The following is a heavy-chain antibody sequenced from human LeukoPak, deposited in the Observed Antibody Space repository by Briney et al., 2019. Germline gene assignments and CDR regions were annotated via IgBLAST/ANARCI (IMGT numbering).Heavy chain of an antibody. V-gene: IGHV3-23*01. D-gene: IGHD2-2*02. J-gene: IGHJ4*02. Sequence: GGSLRLSCAASGFTFSNFAMNWVRQAPGKGLEWISAISAGGTFYADFVKGRFTISRDNSKNTLYLQMNSLRVDDTAVYYCVKGLYTIDYWGQGTLVTVSS. CDR1: GFTFSNFA. CDR3: VKGLYTIDY. CDR2: ISAGGT.